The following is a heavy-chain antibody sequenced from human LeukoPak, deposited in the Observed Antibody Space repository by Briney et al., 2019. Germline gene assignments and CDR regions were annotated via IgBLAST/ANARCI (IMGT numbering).Heavy chain of an antibody. CDR2: ISWNSGSI. V-gene: IGHV3-9*01. CDR1: GFTFDDYA. Sequence: GGSLRLSCAASGFTFDDYAMHWVRQAPGKGLEWFSGISWNSGSIGYADSVKGRFTISRDNAKNSLYLQMNSLRAEDTALYYCAKDIRQWLVRGVDYWGQGTLVTVSS. CDR3: AKDIRQWLVRGVDY. D-gene: IGHD6-19*01. J-gene: IGHJ4*02.